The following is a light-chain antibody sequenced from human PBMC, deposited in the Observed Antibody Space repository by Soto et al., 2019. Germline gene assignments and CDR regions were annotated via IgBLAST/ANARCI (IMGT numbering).Light chain of an antibody. J-gene: IGKJ1*01. CDR3: KQYNAYSQA. CDR2: QAS. CDR1: ESVSRW. Sequence: DIQMTQSPSTLSASVGDRVTITCRASESVSRWLACYQQKPGRTPKLLIYQASTLETGVPSRFRGSGSGTEFNLTISSLQTDDFATYYCKQYNAYSQAFGQGTKVEIK. V-gene: IGKV1-5*03.